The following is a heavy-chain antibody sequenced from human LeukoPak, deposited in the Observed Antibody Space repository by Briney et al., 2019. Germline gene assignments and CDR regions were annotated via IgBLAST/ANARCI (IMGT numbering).Heavy chain of an antibody. V-gene: IGHV3-7*01. CDR2: IKEDGSEK. J-gene: IGHJ5*02. CDR1: GFTFSTSY. Sequence: GGSLRLSCAASGFTFSTSYMSWVRQAPGKGLEWVANIKEDGSEKSYADSVKGRFTISRDNAKSSLYLQMNSLRAEDTALYYCAKDSIKIIVVVADNWFDPWGQGTLVTVSS. CDR3: AKDSIKIIVVVADNWFDP. D-gene: IGHD2-15*01.